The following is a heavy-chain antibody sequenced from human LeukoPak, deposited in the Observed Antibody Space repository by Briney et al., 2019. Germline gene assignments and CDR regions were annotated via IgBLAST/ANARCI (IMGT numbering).Heavy chain of an antibody. CDR1: GFTFSSYA. CDR3: ARIHRYCSGGACYVLDN. D-gene: IGHD2-15*01. Sequence: GSLRLSCAASGFTFSSYAMGWIRQPPGRGLEWIGYVYYSGSTNYNPSFKSRITISVDTSRNQFSLQLSSVTAADTAVYYCARIHRYCSGGACYVLDNWGQGTLVAVSS. J-gene: IGHJ4*02. CDR2: VYYSGST. V-gene: IGHV4-59*01.